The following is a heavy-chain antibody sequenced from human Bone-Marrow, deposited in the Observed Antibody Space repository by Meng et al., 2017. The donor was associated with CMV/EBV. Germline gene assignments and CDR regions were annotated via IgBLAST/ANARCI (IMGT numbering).Heavy chain of an antibody. D-gene: IGHD1-26*01. CDR1: GFAFSTYA. Sequence: GGSLRLSCAASGFAFSTYAMSWVRQAPGKGLEWVSVVYSGGSATYYADSVKGRFTISRDNSNNILFLQMDSLGAEDTAVYYCAKIGSFTYYYYGMDVWGQGTTVTVSS. V-gene: IGHV3-23*03. J-gene: IGHJ6*02. CDR2: VYSGGSAT. CDR3: AKIGSFTYYYYGMDV.